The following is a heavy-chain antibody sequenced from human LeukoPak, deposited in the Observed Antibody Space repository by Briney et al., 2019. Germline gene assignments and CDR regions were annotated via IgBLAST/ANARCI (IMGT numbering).Heavy chain of an antibody. CDR1: GYTFSDYT. V-gene: IGHV3-48*01. J-gene: IGHJ4*02. CDR3: TRDLEY. Sequence: PGGSLRLSCGASGYTFSDYTMNWVRQAPGKGPEWISYISSGGSVMHYADFVKGRFTISRDNVENSLYLQMNSLRVEDTAVYYCTRDLEYWGQGVLVTVSS. CDR2: ISSGGSVM.